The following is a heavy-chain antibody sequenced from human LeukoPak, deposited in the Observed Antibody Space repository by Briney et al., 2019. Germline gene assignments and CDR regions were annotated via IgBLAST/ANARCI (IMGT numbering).Heavy chain of an antibody. D-gene: IGHD3-22*01. Sequence: GGSLRLSCAASGFTFSSYWMSWVRQAPGKGLEWVANIKQDGSEKNYVDSVKGRFTISRDNAKNSLYLQMNSLRAEDTAVYYCASHTYYYDSSGYKLLDYWGQGTLVTVSS. V-gene: IGHV3-7*01. CDR3: ASHTYYYDSSGYKLLDY. CDR1: GFTFSSYW. J-gene: IGHJ4*02. CDR2: IKQDGSEK.